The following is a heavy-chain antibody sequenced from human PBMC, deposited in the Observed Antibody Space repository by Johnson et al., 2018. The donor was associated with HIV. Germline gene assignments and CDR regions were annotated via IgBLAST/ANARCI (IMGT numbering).Heavy chain of an antibody. CDR1: GFTFSSYA. CDR3: ARGAPPTWYSSSWKGGAFDI. V-gene: IGHV3-30-3*01. Sequence: QVQLVESRGVLVQPGGSLRLSCAASGFTFSSYAMHWVRQAPGKGLEWVAVISYDGSNKYYADSVKGRFTISRDNSKNTLYLQMNSLRAEDTAVYYCARGAPPTWYSSSWKGGAFDIWGQGTMVTVSS. J-gene: IGHJ3*02. D-gene: IGHD6-13*01. CDR2: ISYDGSNK.